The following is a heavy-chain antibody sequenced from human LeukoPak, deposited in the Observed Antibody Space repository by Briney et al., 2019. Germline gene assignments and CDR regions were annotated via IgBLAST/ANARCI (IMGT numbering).Heavy chain of an antibody. CDR2: IYYSGST. CDR1: GGSISSYY. J-gene: IGHJ4*02. V-gene: IGHV4-59*12. CDR3: ARGPTTVTRAFDY. D-gene: IGHD4-17*01. Sequence: PSETLSLTCTVSGGSISSYYWSWIRQPPGKGLEWIGYIYYSGSTNYNPSLKSRVTMSVDTSKNQFSLKLSSVTAADTAVYYCARGPTTVTRAFDYWGQGTLVIVSS.